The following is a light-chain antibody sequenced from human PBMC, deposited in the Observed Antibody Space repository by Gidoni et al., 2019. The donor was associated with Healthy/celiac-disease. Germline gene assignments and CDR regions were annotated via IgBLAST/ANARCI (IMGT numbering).Light chain of an antibody. J-gene: IGLJ2*01. Sequence: QSALTQTASVSGSPGQSSTISCTRTSSDVGCYNLVSWYQQHPGNAPTLMIYAGSKRPSGVSNRFSGSKSGNTASLTISGLQAEDEADYYCCSYAGSSTFVVFGGGTKLTVL. CDR2: AGS. CDR1: SSDVGCYNL. V-gene: IGLV2-23*03. CDR3: CSYAGSSTFVV.